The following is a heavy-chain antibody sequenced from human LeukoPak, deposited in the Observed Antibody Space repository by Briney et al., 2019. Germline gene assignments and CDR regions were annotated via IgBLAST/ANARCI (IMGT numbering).Heavy chain of an antibody. V-gene: IGHV3-23*01. CDR3: AEGSSGYFFDL. CDR2: ISNDGGGT. D-gene: IGHD3-22*01. J-gene: IGHJ4*02. Sequence: GGSLRLSCAASGFIFNNYGLVWVRQAPGKGLEWVSAISNDGGGTTYADFVKGRFSISRDNSKNTLFLQMNSLRAEDTALYYCAEGSSGYFFDLWGQGTPVTVSS. CDR1: GFIFNNYG.